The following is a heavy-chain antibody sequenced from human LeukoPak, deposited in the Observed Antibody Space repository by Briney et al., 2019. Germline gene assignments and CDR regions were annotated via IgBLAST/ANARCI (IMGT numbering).Heavy chain of an antibody. CDR3: ARGSESYYYGSGSYLDY. CDR1: GGSISSYY. CDR2: IYYSGST. D-gene: IGHD3-10*01. V-gene: IGHV4-59*01. Sequence: PSETLSLTCTVSGGSISSYYWSWIRQPPGKGLEWIGYIYYSGSTNYNPSLKSRVTISVDTSKNQFSLKLSSVTAADTAVYYCARGSESYYYGSGSYLDYWGQGTLVTVSS. J-gene: IGHJ4*02.